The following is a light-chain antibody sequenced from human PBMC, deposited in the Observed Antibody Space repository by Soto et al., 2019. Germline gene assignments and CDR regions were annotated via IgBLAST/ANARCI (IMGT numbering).Light chain of an antibody. J-gene: IGKJ5*01. CDR1: QSVSSY. V-gene: IGKV3-20*01. CDR2: AAS. CDR3: QQYGYSPIT. Sequence: EIVLTQSPATLSLSPGERATLSFRASQSVSSYLAWYQQKPGQAPRLLIYAASSRATGSPDRFSGGGSGTDFTLTISRLEPEDFAVYYCQQYGYSPITFGQGTRLEI.